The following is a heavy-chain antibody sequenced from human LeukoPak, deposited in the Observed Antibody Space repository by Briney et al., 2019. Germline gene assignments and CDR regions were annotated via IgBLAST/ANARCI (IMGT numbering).Heavy chain of an antibody. D-gene: IGHD3-10*01. J-gene: IGHJ5*02. CDR3: ARAAGLWFGELLVHWFDP. V-gene: IGHV1-18*01. CDR1: GYTFTSYG. CDR2: ISAYNGNT. Sequence: ASVTVSCKASGYTFTSYGISWVRQAPAQGLEWMGWISAYNGNTNYAQKLQGRVTMTTDTSTSTAYMELRSLRSDDTAVYYCARAAGLWFGELLVHWFDPWGQGTLVTVSS.